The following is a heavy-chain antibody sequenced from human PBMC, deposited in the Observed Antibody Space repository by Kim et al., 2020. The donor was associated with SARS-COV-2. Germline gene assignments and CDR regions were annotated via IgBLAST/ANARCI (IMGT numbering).Heavy chain of an antibody. J-gene: IGHJ4*02. CDR3: AKRYGSGTYLDY. D-gene: IGHD3-10*01. CDR2: VSASGGST. Sequence: GGSLRLSCAASGFTFSSYAMNWVRQAPGKGLEWVSTVSASGGSTYYADSVKGRFTISRDNSKNTLYLQMNSLRADDTAVYHCAKRYGSGTYLDYWGQGTLVTVSS. V-gene: IGHV3-23*01. CDR1: GFTFSSYA.